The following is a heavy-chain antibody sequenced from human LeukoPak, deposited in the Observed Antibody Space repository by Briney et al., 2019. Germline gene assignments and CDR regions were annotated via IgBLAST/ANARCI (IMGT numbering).Heavy chain of an antibody. CDR1: GFTVSSNY. V-gene: IGHV3-66*01. CDR2: IYSGGST. J-gene: IGHJ4*02. Sequence: RGSLRLSCAASGFTVSSNYMSWVRQAPGKGLEWVSVIYSGGSTYYADSVKGRFTISRDNSKNTLYLQMNSLRAEDTAVYYCARDQEGYFDYWGQGTLVTVSS. CDR3: ARDQEGYFDY.